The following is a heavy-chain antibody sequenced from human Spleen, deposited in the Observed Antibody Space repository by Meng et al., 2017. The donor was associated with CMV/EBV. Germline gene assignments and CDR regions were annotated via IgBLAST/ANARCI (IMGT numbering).Heavy chain of an antibody. Sequence: LTCAVYGGSFSDYYWSWIRQPPGKGLEWIGEINHSGSTNYNPSLKSRVTISVDTSKNQFSLKLSSVTAADTAVYYCARDSNWNWFDPWGQGTLVTVSS. J-gene: IGHJ5*02. CDR2: INHSGST. CDR1: GGSFSDYY. D-gene: IGHD4-11*01. V-gene: IGHV4-34*01. CDR3: ARDSNWNWFDP.